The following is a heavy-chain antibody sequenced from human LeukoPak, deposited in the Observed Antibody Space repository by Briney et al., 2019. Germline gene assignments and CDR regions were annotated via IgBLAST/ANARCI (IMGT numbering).Heavy chain of an antibody. Sequence: SETLSLTCAVSGYSISSGHHWGWIRQPPGEGLEWIGHIFHNGNTYYNPSLQSRVTMSVYTSKNQFSLRMTSVTTADTAVYYCAREGRDFWTEGTPALWGQGTLVIVS. D-gene: IGHD3-3*01. J-gene: IGHJ4*02. V-gene: IGHV4-38-2*02. CDR1: GYSISSGHH. CDR3: AREGRDFWTEGTPAL. CDR2: IFHNGNT.